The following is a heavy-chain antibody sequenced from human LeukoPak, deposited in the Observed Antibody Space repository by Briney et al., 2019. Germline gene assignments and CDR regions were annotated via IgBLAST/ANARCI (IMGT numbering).Heavy chain of an antibody. V-gene: IGHV4-4*07. CDR1: GASIFNYY. D-gene: IGHD1-7*01. CDR3: ARDTGTTVLDAFDI. Sequence: SETLSLTCNVSGASIFNYYWTWIRQAPGKGLEWIGRIYTRGSTNYNPSLKSRVTMSVDTSKNQFSLKLSSVTAADTAVYYCARDTGTTVLDAFDIWGQGTMVTVSS. J-gene: IGHJ3*02. CDR2: IYTRGST.